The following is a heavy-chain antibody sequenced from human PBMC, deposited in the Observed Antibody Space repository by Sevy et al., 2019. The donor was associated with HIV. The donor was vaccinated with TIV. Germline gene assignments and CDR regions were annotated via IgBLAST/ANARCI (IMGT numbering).Heavy chain of an antibody. CDR1: GFTFSSYA. V-gene: IGHV3-30-3*01. Sequence: GGSLRLSCAASGFTFSSYAMHWVRQAPGKGLEWVAVISYDGSNKYYADSVKGRFTISRDNSKITLYLQMNSLRAEDTAVYYCARDLGSNDYGDYEDYWGQGTLVTVSS. CDR2: ISYDGSNK. CDR3: ARDLGSNDYGDYEDY. D-gene: IGHD4-17*01. J-gene: IGHJ4*02.